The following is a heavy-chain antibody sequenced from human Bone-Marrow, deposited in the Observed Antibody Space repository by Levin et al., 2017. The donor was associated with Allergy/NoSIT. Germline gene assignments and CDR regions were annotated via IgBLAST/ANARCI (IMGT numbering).Heavy chain of an antibody. V-gene: IGHV3-23*01. CDR2: ISGSGGST. D-gene: IGHD5-18*01. CDR1: GFTFSSYA. CDR3: AKGFRYSYGDYYYGMDV. J-gene: IGHJ6*02. Sequence: GESLKISCAASGFTFSSYAMSWVRQAPGKGLEWVSAISGSGGSTYYADSVKGRFTISRDNSKNTLYLQMNSLRAEDTAVYYCAKGFRYSYGDYYYGMDVWGQGTTVTVSS.